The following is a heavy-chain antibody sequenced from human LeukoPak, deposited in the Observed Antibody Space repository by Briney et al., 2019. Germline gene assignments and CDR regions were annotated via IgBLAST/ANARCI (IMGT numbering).Heavy chain of an antibody. CDR1: GFTLSSYW. V-gene: IGHV3-74*01. Sequence: PGGSLRLSCAASGFTLSSYWMHWVRQAPGKGLVWVSRINSDGSSTSYADSVKGRFTISRDNAKNTLYLQMNSLRVEDTAVYYCARSVSGSYGFFDYWGQGTLVTVSS. D-gene: IGHD1-26*01. CDR2: INSDGSST. CDR3: ARSVSGSYGFFDY. J-gene: IGHJ4*02.